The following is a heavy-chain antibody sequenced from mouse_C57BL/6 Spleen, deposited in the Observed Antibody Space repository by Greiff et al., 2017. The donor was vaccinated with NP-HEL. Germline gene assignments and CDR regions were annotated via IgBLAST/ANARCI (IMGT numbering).Heavy chain of an antibody. V-gene: IGHV2-9-1*01. J-gene: IGHJ1*03. Sequence: VKLQESGPGLVAPSQSLSITCTVSGFSLTSYTINWVRQPPGKGLEWLGVIWTGGGTNYNSALKSRLSISKDNSKSQVFLRMNSLQTDDTARYYCAREVYYGSSYGYFDVWGTGTTVTVSS. D-gene: IGHD1-1*01. CDR1: GFSLTSYT. CDR3: AREVYYGSSYGYFDV. CDR2: IWTGGGT.